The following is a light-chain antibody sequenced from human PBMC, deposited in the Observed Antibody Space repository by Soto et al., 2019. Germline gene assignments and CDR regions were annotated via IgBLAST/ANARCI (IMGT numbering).Light chain of an antibody. CDR3: QQYGSSTAYT. Sequence: EIVLTQSPGTLSLSPGERATISCRASQSVSSRYSVWYQQKPGQAHRLLIYGASIKTTGIPDRFSGSGSGTDFTLTISRLEPDDFAVYYCQQYGSSTAYTFGQGTKLEIK. CDR1: QSVSSRY. CDR2: GAS. V-gene: IGKV3-20*01. J-gene: IGKJ2*01.